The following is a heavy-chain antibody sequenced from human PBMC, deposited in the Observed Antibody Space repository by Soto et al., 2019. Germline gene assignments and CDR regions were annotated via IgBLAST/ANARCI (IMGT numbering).Heavy chain of an antibody. CDR1: GFTFNNYW. Sequence: EVQLVESGGGLVQPGGSLRLSCAASGFTFNNYWMSWVRQAPGKGLEWVATIKQDGSEQYSVDSVKGRFTISGDNAKKTLFLQISSLRAEDTAVYYCATRSGGGFYYYYMDVWGKGTTVTVSS. J-gene: IGHJ6*03. V-gene: IGHV3-7*01. CDR3: ATRSGGGFYYYYMDV. CDR2: IKQDGSEQ. D-gene: IGHD6-19*01.